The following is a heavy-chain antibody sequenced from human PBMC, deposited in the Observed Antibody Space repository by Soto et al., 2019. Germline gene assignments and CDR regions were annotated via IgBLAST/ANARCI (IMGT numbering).Heavy chain of an antibody. Sequence: GGSLRLSCAASGFTFSSYAMHWVRQAPGKGLEWVAVISYDGSNKYYADSVKGRFTISRDNSKNTLYLQVNSLTSEDTAVYYCAKGVWSATSRPYYLDYWGQGTLVTVSS. CDR2: ISYDGSNK. V-gene: IGHV3-30-3*01. D-gene: IGHD3-3*01. CDR3: AKGVWSATSRPYYLDY. J-gene: IGHJ4*02. CDR1: GFTFSSYA.